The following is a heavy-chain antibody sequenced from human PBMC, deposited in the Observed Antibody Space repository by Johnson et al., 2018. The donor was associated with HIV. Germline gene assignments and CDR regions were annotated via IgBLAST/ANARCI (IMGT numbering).Heavy chain of an antibody. Sequence: VQLVESGGGLVQPGGSLRLSCAASGFTFSSYAMSWVRQAPGKELEWVSAISWDGGSTYSADSVKGRFTISRDNSKNSLYLQMNSLRAEDTAVYYCARAVYGGAFDIWGQGTMVTVSS. J-gene: IGHJ3*02. D-gene: IGHD5/OR15-5a*01. V-gene: IGHV3-23*04. CDR2: ISWDGGST. CDR1: GFTFSSYA. CDR3: ARAVYGGAFDI.